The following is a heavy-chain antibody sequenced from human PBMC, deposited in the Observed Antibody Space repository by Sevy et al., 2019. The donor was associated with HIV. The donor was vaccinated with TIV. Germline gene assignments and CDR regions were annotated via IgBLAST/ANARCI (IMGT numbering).Heavy chain of an antibody. CDR2: IWNDGSNK. V-gene: IGHV3-33*01. Sequence: GGSLRLSCAASGFTFSNYGMHWVRQAPGKGLEWVAVIWNDGSNKYYADSVKGRFTISRDNSKNTLYLQMNSLRVEDRAVYFCARGVDFNDRSAKRDFDYWGQGTLVTVSS. J-gene: IGHJ4*02. CDR1: GFTFSNYG. D-gene: IGHD3-22*01. CDR3: ARGVDFNDRSAKRDFDY.